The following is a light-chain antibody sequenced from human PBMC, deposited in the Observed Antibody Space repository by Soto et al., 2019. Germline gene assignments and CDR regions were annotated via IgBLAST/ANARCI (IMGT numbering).Light chain of an antibody. Sequence: EIVLTQSPGTLSLSPGDRATLSCRASQSVTSTYLGWYQQKPGQAPRLLICGASSRATGIPDRFSGSGSGTDFTLTISRLEPEDFAVYFCHQYSSSPYTFGQGTRLEIK. CDR3: HQYSSSPYT. J-gene: IGKJ2*01. CDR1: QSVTSTY. CDR2: GAS. V-gene: IGKV3-20*01.